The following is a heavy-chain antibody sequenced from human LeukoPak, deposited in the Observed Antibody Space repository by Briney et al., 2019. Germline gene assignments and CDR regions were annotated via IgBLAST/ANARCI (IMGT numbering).Heavy chain of an antibody. Sequence: SETLSLTCAVSGGSISSSNWWSWVRQPPGKGLEWIGEIYHSGSTNYNPSLKSRVILSVDKSKNQFSLKLSSVTAADTAVYYCARGSSHTTIDYWGQGTLVTVSS. J-gene: IGHJ4*02. D-gene: IGHD1-14*01. CDR3: ARGSSHTTIDY. CDR2: IYHSGST. V-gene: IGHV4-4*02. CDR1: GGSISSSNW.